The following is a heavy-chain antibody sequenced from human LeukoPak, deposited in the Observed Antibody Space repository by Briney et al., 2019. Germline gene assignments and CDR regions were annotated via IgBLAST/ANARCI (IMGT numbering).Heavy chain of an antibody. Sequence: SETLSLTCTVSGGSISSYYWSWIRQPPEKGLEWIGYIYYSGSTNYNPSLKSRVTISIDTSKNQFSLKLSSVTAADTAVYYCARVGAYGGLDYWGQGTLVTVSS. CDR3: ARVGAYGGLDY. V-gene: IGHV4-59*01. CDR2: IYYSGST. J-gene: IGHJ4*02. D-gene: IGHD4-23*01. CDR1: GGSISSYY.